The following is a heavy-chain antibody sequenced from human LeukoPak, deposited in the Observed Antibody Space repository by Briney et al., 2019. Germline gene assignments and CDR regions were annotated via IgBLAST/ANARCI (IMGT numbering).Heavy chain of an antibody. CDR3: AKESVGATSLDY. J-gene: IGHJ4*02. V-gene: IGHV3-9*01. CDR1: GFTFDDYA. CDR2: ISWNSGSI. Sequence: PGRSLRLSCAASGFTFDDYAMHWVRQAPGKGLEWVSGISWNSGSIGYADSVKGRFTISRDNAKNPLYLQMNSLRAEDTALYYCAKESVGATSLDYWGQGTLVTVSS. D-gene: IGHD1-26*01.